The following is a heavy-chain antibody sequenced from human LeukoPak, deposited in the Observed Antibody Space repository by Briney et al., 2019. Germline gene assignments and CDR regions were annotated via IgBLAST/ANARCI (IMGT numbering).Heavy chain of an antibody. CDR2: IDWDDDK. V-gene: IGHV2-70*11. CDR1: GFSLSTSGMC. J-gene: IGHJ4*02. Sequence: SGPTLVNPTQTLTLTCTFSGFSLSTSGMCVSWIRQPPGKALEWLARIDWDDDKYYSTSLKTRLTISKDTSKNQVVLTMTNMDPVDTATYYCARTHYYDSSGYALDYWGQGTLVTVSS. CDR3: ARTHYYDSSGYALDY. D-gene: IGHD3-22*01.